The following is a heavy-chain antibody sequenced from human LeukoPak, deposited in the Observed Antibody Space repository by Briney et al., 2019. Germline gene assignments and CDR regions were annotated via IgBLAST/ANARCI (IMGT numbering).Heavy chain of an antibody. V-gene: IGHV3-49*04. J-gene: IGHJ6*03. CDR3: TRDPSPLWFYYYYMDV. CDR2: IRSKAYGGTT. D-gene: IGHD3-10*01. CDR1: GFTFGDYA. Sequence: GGSLRLSCTASGFTFGDYAMSWVRQAPGKGLEWVGFIRSKAYGGTTEYAASVKGRFTISRDDSKSIAYLQMNSLKTEDTAVYYCTRDPSPLWFYYYYMDVWGKGTTVTVSS.